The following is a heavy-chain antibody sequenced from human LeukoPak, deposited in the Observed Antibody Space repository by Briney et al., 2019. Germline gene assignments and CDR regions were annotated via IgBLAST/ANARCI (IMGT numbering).Heavy chain of an antibody. D-gene: IGHD4-17*01. CDR1: GGSISSGYW. CDR3: TRNGDYALDY. J-gene: IGHJ4*02. V-gene: IGHV4-4*02. Sequence: PSETLSLTCAVSGGSISSGYWWSWVRQPPGKGLEWIGEIVHSGSTTYNPSLKSRVTISVDKSKNQFSLKLSSVTAADTAVYYCTRNGDYALDYWGQGTLVTVSS. CDR2: IVHSGST.